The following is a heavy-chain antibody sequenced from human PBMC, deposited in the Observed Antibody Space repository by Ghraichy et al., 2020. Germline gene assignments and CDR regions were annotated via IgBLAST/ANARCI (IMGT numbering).Heavy chain of an antibody. CDR2: IYNSANT. V-gene: IGHV4-59*01. Sequence: SQTLSLTCTVSGGSISSYYWSWIRQPPGKGLEWIAYIYNSANTNYNPSLKSRVTISVDTSKNQFSLKLSSVTATDTAVYYCASLLAAAGTGRHRWFDPWGQGTLVTVTS. CDR1: GGSISSYY. J-gene: IGHJ5*02. D-gene: IGHD6-13*01. CDR3: ASLLAAAGTGRHRWFDP.